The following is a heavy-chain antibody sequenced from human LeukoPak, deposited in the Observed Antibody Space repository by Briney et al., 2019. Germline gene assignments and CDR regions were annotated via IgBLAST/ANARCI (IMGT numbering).Heavy chain of an antibody. Sequence: GGSLRLSCAASGFTFSDYYMSWIRQAPGKGLEWVSYISSSSSYTNYADSVKGRFTISRDNAKNSLYLQMSSLRAEDTAVYYCARDLGTSYGYFDYWGQGTLVTVSS. CDR2: ISSSSSYT. D-gene: IGHD5-18*01. CDR3: ARDLGTSYGYFDY. J-gene: IGHJ4*02. V-gene: IGHV3-11*06. CDR1: GFTFSDYY.